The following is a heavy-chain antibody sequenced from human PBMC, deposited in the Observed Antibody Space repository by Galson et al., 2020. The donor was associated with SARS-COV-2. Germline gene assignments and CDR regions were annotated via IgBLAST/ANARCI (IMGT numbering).Heavy chain of an antibody. CDR3: ARDLSTLGAFGVASPLAH. J-gene: IGHJ4*02. Sequence: GGSLRLSCAASGFTFSDYYMSWIRQAPGKGLEWLSSIGGSTRYTNYADSVKGRFTVSRDNAKNSLYLQMNSLRAEDTAVYYCARDLSTLGAFGVASPLAHWGQGTLVTVSS. CDR2: IGGSTRYT. V-gene: IGHV3-11*06. D-gene: IGHD3-3*01. CDR1: GFTFSDYY.